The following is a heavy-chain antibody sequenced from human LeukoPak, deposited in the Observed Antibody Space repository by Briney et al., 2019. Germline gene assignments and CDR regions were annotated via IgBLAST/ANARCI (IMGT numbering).Heavy chain of an antibody. CDR2: IGIDSGNT. D-gene: IGHD5-24*01. V-gene: IGHV3-11*06. J-gene: IGHJ4*02. Sequence: LSLTCTVSGGSISSHYWSWIRQAPGKGLEWISYIGIDSGNTNYADSVKGRFTISGDKAKNSLYLQMNSLRVEDTAVYYCARDYKYAFDNWGQGTLVTVSS. CDR1: GGSISSHY. CDR3: ARDYKYAFDN.